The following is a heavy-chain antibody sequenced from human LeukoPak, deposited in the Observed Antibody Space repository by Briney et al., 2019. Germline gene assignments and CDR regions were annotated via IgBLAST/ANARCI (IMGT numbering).Heavy chain of an antibody. D-gene: IGHD5-24*01. J-gene: IGHJ4*02. CDR3: AKRTMSAFDS. CDR2: ISGSGNGT. V-gene: IGHV3-23*01. CDR1: GFTFRTYA. Sequence: PGGSLRLSCTASGFTFRTYAMNWVRQAPGKGLEWLSGISGSGNGTYYADSVEGRFTISRDNSKNVVYLQMNSLTVEDAATYYCAKRTMSAFDSWGQGTLLIVSP.